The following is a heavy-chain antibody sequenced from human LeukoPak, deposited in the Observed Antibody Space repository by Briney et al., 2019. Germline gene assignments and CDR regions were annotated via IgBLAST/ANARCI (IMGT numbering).Heavy chain of an antibody. J-gene: IGHJ4*02. Sequence: GESLKISCTASGYTFSKYWIGWVRQTPGKGLEWMGFTYSDESLIRYSPSFEGQVTISADNSINTAYLQWSSLKASDTAMYYCARGGYYYDSSGYYVWGQGTLVTVSS. V-gene: IGHV5-51*01. CDR2: TYSDESLI. CDR3: ARGGYYYDSSGYYV. CDR1: GYTFSKYW. D-gene: IGHD3-22*01.